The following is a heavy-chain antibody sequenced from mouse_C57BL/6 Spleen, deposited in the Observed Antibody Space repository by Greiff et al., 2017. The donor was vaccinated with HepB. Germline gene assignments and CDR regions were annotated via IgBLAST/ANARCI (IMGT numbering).Heavy chain of an antibody. V-gene: IGHV5-6*01. CDR1: GFTFSSYG. J-gene: IGHJ3*01. Sequence: EVHLVESGGDLVKPGGSLKLSCAASGFTFSSYGMSWVRQTPDKRLEWVATISSGGSYTYYPDSVKGRFTISRDNAKNTLYLQMSSLKSEDTAMYYCARSSYDYDVTWFAYWGQGTLVTVSA. CDR2: ISSGGSYT. CDR3: ARSSYDYDVTWFAY. D-gene: IGHD2-4*01.